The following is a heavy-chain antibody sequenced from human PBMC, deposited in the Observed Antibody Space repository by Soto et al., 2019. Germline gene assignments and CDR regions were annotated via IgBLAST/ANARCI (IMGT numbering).Heavy chain of an antibody. CDR2: ISYDGSNK. Sequence: PGGSLSLSCAASGFTFSSYAMHWVRQAPGKGLEWVAVISYDGSNKYYADSVKGRFTISRDNSKNTLYLQMNSLRAEDTAVYYCARDESSSGWTASYYYYGMDVWGQGTTVTVSS. V-gene: IGHV3-30-3*01. J-gene: IGHJ6*02. D-gene: IGHD6-19*01. CDR1: GFTFSSYA. CDR3: ARDESSSGWTASYYYYGMDV.